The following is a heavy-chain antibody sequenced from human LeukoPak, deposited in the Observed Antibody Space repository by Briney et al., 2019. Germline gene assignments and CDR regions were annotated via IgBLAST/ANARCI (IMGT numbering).Heavy chain of an antibody. D-gene: IGHD6-19*01. V-gene: IGHV3-23*01. J-gene: IGHJ4*02. Sequence: GGSLRLSCAASGFTFSSYAMSWVRQAPGKGLGWVSAISGSGGSTYYADSVKGRFTISRDNAKNSLYLQMNSLRAEDTAVYYCARSQWLVHRAEHRFDYWGQGTLDTVSS. CDR3: ARSQWLVHRAEHRFDY. CDR2: ISGSGGST. CDR1: GFTFSSYA.